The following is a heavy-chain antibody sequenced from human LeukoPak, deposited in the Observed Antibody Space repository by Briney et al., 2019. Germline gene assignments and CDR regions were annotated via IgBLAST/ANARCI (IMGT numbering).Heavy chain of an antibody. CDR1: GYSFTSYW. D-gene: IGHD3-3*01. Sequence: GESLKISCKGSGYSFTSYWIGWVRQMPGKGLEWMGIIYPGDSDTRYSPSFQGQVTISADKSISTAYLQWSSLKASDTAMYYCASSNTSYYDFWSGGPWFYGMDVWGQGTTVTVSS. V-gene: IGHV5-51*01. CDR2: IYPGDSDT. CDR3: ASSNTSYYDFWSGGPWFYGMDV. J-gene: IGHJ6*02.